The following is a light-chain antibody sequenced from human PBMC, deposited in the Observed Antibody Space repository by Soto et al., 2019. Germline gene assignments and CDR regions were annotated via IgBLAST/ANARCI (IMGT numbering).Light chain of an antibody. V-gene: IGLV2-14*01. J-gene: IGLJ1*01. Sequence: HSALTQPASVSGSPGQSITISCTGTSSDVGGYNLVSWYQQYPDKAPKLMIFDVNTRPSGVSNRFSGSKSGNTASLTISGLKAEDEADYYCSSYKRSSTLPYVFGTGTKVTVL. CDR2: DVN. CDR3: SSYKRSSTLPYV. CDR1: SSDVGGYNL.